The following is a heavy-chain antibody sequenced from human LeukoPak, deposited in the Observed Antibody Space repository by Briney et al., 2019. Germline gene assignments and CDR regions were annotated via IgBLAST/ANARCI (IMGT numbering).Heavy chain of an antibody. CDR2: IIPILGIA. CDR1: GGTFSSYT. CDR3: ARHVDTAMVIWDHNYYYYGMDV. V-gene: IGHV1-69*02. D-gene: IGHD5-18*01. Sequence: SVKVSCEASGGTFSSYTISWVRQAPGQGLEWMGRIIPILGIANYAQKFQGRVTITADKSTSTAYMELSSLRSEDTAVYYCARHVDTAMVIWDHNYYYYGMDVWGQGTTVTVSS. J-gene: IGHJ6*02.